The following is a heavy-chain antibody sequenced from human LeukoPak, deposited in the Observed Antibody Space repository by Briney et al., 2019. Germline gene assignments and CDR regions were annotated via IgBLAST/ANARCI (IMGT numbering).Heavy chain of an antibody. Sequence: PSETLSLTCAVYGGSFSGYYWSWIRQPPGKGLEWIGEINHSGSTNYNPSLKSRVTISVDTSKNQFSLKLSSVTAADTAVYYCARERMSGSYSMYFDLWGRGTLVTVSS. J-gene: IGHJ2*01. CDR3: ARERMSGSYSMYFDL. D-gene: IGHD1-26*01. CDR2: INHSGST. V-gene: IGHV4-34*01. CDR1: GGSFSGYY.